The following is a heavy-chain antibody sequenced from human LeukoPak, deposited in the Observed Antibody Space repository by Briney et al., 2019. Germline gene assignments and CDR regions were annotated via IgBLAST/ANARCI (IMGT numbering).Heavy chain of an antibody. J-gene: IGHJ2*01. CDR2: IYHSGRS. D-gene: IGHD6-13*01. V-gene: IGHV4-38-2*02. CDR3: ARGYSSNWYHYWYFDL. CDR1: GYSISSGYY. Sequence: SETLSLTCTVSGYSISSGYYWGWMRQPPGKGLEWIGTIYHSGRSHYNPSLKSRVTISVDPSKNHFSLKLRSVTAADTAVYYCARGYSSNWYHYWYFDLWGRGTLVTVSS.